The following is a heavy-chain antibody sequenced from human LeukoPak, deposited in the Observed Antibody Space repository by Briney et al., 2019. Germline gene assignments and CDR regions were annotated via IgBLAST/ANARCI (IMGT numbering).Heavy chain of an antibody. J-gene: IGHJ4*02. CDR3: ARVTTSCPDY. V-gene: IGHV3-74*01. D-gene: IGHD2-2*01. CDR2: INTDGTST. Sequence: QPGGSLRLSCAASGFTFSTYWMHWVRQAPGEGLVWVSRINTDGTSTNYADSVKGRFTISRDNAKNTLYLQMNSLRAEDTSVYYCARVTTSCPDYWGQGTLVTVSS. CDR1: GFTFSTYW.